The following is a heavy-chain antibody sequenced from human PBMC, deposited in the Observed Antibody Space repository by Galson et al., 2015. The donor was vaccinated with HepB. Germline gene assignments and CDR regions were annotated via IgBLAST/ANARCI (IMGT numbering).Heavy chain of an antibody. CDR3: ATEGGGSYRYLDY. Sequence: SVKVSCKASGGTFSSYAISWVRQAPGQGLEWMGGIIPIFGTANYAQKFQGRVTITADESTSTAYMELSSLRSEDTAVYYCATEGGGSYRYLDYWGQGTLVTVSS. CDR2: IIPIFGTA. D-gene: IGHD1-26*01. V-gene: IGHV1-69*13. J-gene: IGHJ4*02. CDR1: GGTFSSYA.